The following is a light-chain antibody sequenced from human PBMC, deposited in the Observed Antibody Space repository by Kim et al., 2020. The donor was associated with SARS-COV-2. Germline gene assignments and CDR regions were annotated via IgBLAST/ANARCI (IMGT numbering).Light chain of an antibody. V-gene: IGKV1-27*01. CDR1: QDISNY. Sequence: ASVGDRGASTCRASQDISNYLAWYQVKPGRGPRVRIYGAFALQPGVPSRFSGSGSGSDFTLTISSLQPEDVATYYCQKYNSDPWTFGQGTKVDIK. CDR3: QKYNSDPWT. CDR2: GAF. J-gene: IGKJ1*01.